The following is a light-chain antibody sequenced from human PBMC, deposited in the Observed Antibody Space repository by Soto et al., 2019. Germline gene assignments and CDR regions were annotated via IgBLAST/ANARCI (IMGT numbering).Light chain of an antibody. J-gene: IGKJ1*01. CDR3: QQYRSSRT. CDR1: QSVSSNY. Sequence: EIVLTQSPGTLSLSPGERATLSCRASQSVSSNYLAWYQQKPGQAPRLLIYGASSRATGIPDRFSGSGSGTDFTLSISRLEPEDFAVSYCQQYRSSRTFGQGTKV. V-gene: IGKV3-20*01. CDR2: GAS.